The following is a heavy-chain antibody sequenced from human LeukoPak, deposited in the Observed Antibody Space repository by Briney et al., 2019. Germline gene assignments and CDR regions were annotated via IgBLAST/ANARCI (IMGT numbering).Heavy chain of an antibody. Sequence: SETLSLTCTVSGGSIGSSSYYWGWIRQPPGEGLEWIGSIYYSGNTYYNPSLKSRVTISVDTSKNQFSLKLSSVTAADTAIYYCARYYGSGSYSPWFDPWGQGTLVTVSS. CDR2: IYYSGNT. J-gene: IGHJ5*02. V-gene: IGHV4-39*01. D-gene: IGHD3-10*01. CDR3: ARYYGSGSYSPWFDP. CDR1: GGSIGSSSYY.